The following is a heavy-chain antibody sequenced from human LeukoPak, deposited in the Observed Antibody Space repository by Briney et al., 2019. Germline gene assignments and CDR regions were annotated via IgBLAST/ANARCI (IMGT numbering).Heavy chain of an antibody. CDR2: ISGSGVST. CDR1: GFTLSSYA. J-gene: IGHJ4*02. CDR3: AKDLYCSSNSCYLFDY. Sequence: QTGGSLRLSCAASGFTLSSYAMNWVRQAPGKGLEWVSAISGSGVSTYYADSVKGRFTISRDYSKNTLYLQMDSLRAEDTAVYYCAKDLYCSSNSCYLFDYWGQGTLVTVSS. D-gene: IGHD2-2*01. V-gene: IGHV3-23*01.